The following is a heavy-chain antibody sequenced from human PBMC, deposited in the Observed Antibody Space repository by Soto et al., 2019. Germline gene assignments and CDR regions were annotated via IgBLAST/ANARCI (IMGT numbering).Heavy chain of an antibody. D-gene: IGHD4-4*01. V-gene: IGHV3-15*07. J-gene: IGHJ6*02. CDR3: TYSSLSHYYYYYGLDV. CDR2: IKSKTDGGTT. CDR1: GFPFSNAW. Sequence: GGSLRLSCAASGFPFSNAWMNWVRQAPGKGLEWVGRIKSKTDGGTTDYAAPVKGRFTISRDDSKNTLYLQMNSLKTEDTAVYYCTYSSLSHYYYYYGLDVWGQGTTVTVSS.